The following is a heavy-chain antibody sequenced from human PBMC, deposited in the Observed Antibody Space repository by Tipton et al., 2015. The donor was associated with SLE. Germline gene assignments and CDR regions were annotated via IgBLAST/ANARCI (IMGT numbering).Heavy chain of an antibody. CDR2: IHTRGTT. CDR1: GGSISSGSYF. D-gene: IGHD3-3*01. CDR3: ATRLTIFGGIDY. J-gene: IGHJ4*02. V-gene: IGHV4-61*09. Sequence: TLSLTCAVSGGSISSGSYFWNWIRQPAGKELEWIGHIHTRGTTNSTPSHKSRVSISEDTSKNQFSLKWSSVTAADTAVYYCATRLTIFGGIDYWGQGTLVTVSS.